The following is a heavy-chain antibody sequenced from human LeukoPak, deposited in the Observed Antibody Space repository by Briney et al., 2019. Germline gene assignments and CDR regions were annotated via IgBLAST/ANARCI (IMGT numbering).Heavy chain of an antibody. J-gene: IGHJ4*02. Sequence: GASVKVSCKASGYTFTSYDINWVRQATGQGLEWMGWMNPNSGNTGYAQKFQGRVTMTRNTSISTAYMELSSLRSEDTAVYYCARPGRKSTSPTDYWDQGTLVTVSS. CDR3: ARPGRKSTSPTDY. CDR1: GYTFTSYD. CDR2: MNPNSGNT. D-gene: IGHD2-2*01. V-gene: IGHV1-8*01.